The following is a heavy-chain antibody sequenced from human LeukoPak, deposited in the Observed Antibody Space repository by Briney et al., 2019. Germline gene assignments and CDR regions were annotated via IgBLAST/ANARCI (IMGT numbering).Heavy chain of an antibody. Sequence: GGSLRLPCVGSGFTFSNYGMSWVRQAPGKGLECVSTISADGGSTYYPDSVKGRFTISRDNSKNTLYLQMNSLRAEDTAIYYCARVMGAFDYWGQGTLITVSS. CDR3: ARVMGAFDY. CDR2: ISADGGST. D-gene: IGHD1-26*01. J-gene: IGHJ4*02. CDR1: GFTFSNYG. V-gene: IGHV3-23*01.